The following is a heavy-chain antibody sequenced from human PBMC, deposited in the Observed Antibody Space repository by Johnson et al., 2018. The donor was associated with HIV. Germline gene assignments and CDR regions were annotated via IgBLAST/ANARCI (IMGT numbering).Heavy chain of an antibody. J-gene: IGHJ3*02. D-gene: IGHD2-15*01. CDR1: GFTFSSYW. V-gene: IGHV3-7*01. Sequence: EVQLVESGGGLVQPGGSLRLSCAASGFTFSSYWMSWVRQAPGKGLEWVANIKQDGSEKYYVDSVKGRFTISRDNAKNSVYLQMNSLRVEDTAVYNCARDGVVVVAGGCGAFDIWGQGTMVTVSS. CDR2: IKQDGSEK. CDR3: ARDGVVVVAGGCGAFDI.